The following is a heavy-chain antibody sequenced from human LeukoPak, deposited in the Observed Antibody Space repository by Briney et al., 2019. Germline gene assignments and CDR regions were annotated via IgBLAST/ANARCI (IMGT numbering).Heavy chain of an antibody. J-gene: IGHJ4*02. CDR3: ARANPTGGDYFDY. D-gene: IGHD7-27*01. V-gene: IGHV3-7*04. CDR2: IKQDGSEK. Sequence: GGSLRLSCAASGFTVSSNYMSWVRQAPGKGLEWVANIKQDGSEKYYVDSVKGRFTISRDNAKNSLYLQMNSLRAEDTAVYYCARANPTGGDYFDYWGQGTLVTVSS. CDR1: GFTVSSNY.